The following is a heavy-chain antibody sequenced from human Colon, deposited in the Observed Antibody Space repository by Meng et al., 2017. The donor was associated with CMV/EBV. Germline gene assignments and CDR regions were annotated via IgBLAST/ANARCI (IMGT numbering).Heavy chain of an antibody. CDR2: ISSSGSTI. CDR3: ARGAAAAFGYGMDV. V-gene: IGHV3-11*01. D-gene: IGHD3-16*01. CDR1: GFTFSDYY. Sequence: GESLKISCAASGFTFSDYYMSWIRQAPGKGLEWVSYISSSGSTIYYADSVKGRFTISRDNAKNSLYLQMNSQRAEDTAVYYCARGAAAAFGYGMDVWGQGTTVTVSS. J-gene: IGHJ6*02.